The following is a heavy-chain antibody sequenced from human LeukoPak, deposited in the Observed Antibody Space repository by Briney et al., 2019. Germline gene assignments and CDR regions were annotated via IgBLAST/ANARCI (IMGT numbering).Heavy chain of an antibody. D-gene: IGHD1-7*01. CDR1: GYTFTSYD. Sequence: ASVKVSCKASGYTFTSYDINWVRQATGQGLEWMGWMNPNSGNTGYAQKFQGRVTITRNTSISTAYMELSSLRSEDTAVYYCARGAYNWNYGGYYYYMDVWGKGTTVTVSS. CDR3: ARGAYNWNYGGYYYYMDV. J-gene: IGHJ6*03. CDR2: MNPNSGNT. V-gene: IGHV1-8*03.